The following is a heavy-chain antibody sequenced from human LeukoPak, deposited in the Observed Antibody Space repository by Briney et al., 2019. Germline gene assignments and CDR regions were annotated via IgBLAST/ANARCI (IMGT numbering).Heavy chain of an antibody. CDR3: ARGDTAVTRHFDY. CDR2: ISYNSGSI. V-gene: IGHV3-21*01. D-gene: IGHD5-18*01. CDR1: GFTFSTYT. J-gene: IGHJ4*02. Sequence: GGSLRLSCAASGFTFSTYTMNWVRQAPGKGLEWVSSISYNSGSIFDADSVKGRFTISRDNAKNSLYLQMNSLRAEDTAVYYCARGDTAVTRHFDYCGQGTLVTVSS.